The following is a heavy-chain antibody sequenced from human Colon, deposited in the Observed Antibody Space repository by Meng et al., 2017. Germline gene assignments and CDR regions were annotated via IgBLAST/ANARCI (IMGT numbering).Heavy chain of an antibody. V-gene: IGHV4-61*08. CDR3: ARDYWGSLDF. CDR1: GASVRSPDHQ. D-gene: IGHD3-16*01. Sequence: QGQLQESGPGLGGPSETLSLLCAVSGASVRSPDHQWGWVRQPPGKGLEWIGYARIDYANTNYNPSLKSRVNVSLDTSKNQFSLNVRSVTAADTAVYYCARDYWGSLDFWGQGILVTVSS. CDR2: ARIDYANT. J-gene: IGHJ4*02.